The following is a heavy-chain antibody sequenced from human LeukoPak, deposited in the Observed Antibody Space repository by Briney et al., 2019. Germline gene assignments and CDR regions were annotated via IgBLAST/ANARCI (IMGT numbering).Heavy chain of an antibody. Sequence: SETLSLTCTVSGGSISSYYWSWIRQPPGKGLKWIGSIYYSGSTYYNPSLKSRVTISVDTSKNQFSLKLSSVTAADTAVYYCARGQQLNYYYYGMDVWGQGTTVTVSS. CDR1: GGSISSYY. D-gene: IGHD6-13*01. V-gene: IGHV4-39*07. J-gene: IGHJ6*02. CDR2: IYYSGST. CDR3: ARGQQLNYYYYGMDV.